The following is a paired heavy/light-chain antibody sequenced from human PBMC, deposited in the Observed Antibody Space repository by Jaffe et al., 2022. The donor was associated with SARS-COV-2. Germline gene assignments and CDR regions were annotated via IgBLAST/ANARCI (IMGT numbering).Light chain of an antibody. Sequence: DVVMTQSPLSLPVTLGQPASISCRSSQSLVSSDGNIYLNWFQQRPGQAPRRLIYEVSNRDSGVPDRFSGSGSGTDFTLKVSRVEADDVGVYYCMQGTHWPYTFGQGTKLEIK. CDR1: QSLVSSDGNIY. V-gene: IGKV2-30*01. CDR2: EVS. J-gene: IGKJ2*01. CDR3: MQGTHWPYT.
Heavy chain of an antibody. Sequence: EVQLVDSGGGLVQPGGSLRLSCSASGFTLIEHGMHWVRQPPGKGLEWVSGIIWTNGRVGYADSVKGRFTISRDNTKKTLYLQMNSLRPEDTAFYYCGNDVSPGGLAYWGRGTLVTVSS. D-gene: IGHD1-26*01. V-gene: IGHV3-9*01. J-gene: IGHJ4*02. CDR1: GFTLIEHG. CDR2: IIWTNGRV. CDR3: GNDVSPGGLAY.